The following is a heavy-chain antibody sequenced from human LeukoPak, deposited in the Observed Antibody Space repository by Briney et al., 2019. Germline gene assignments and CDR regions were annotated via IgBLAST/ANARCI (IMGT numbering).Heavy chain of an antibody. Sequence: ASVKVSCKASGYTFINYGINWVRQGPGQGLEWMGWISAYNGYTNYAQKLQGRVTMTTDTSTSTAYMELRSLRSDDTAVYYCARDRSFYYYDSSGYNYWGQGTLVTVSS. CDR1: GYTFINYG. J-gene: IGHJ4*02. CDR3: ARDRSFYYYDSSGYNY. D-gene: IGHD3-22*01. CDR2: ISAYNGYT. V-gene: IGHV1-18*01.